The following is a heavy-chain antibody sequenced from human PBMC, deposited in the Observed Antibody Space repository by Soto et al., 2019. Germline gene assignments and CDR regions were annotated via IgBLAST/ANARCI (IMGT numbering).Heavy chain of an antibody. CDR3: ATRITVFGLLIPPFER. CDR2: INHTGVT. D-gene: IGHD3-3*01. V-gene: IGHV4-34*01. J-gene: IGHJ5*02. CDR1: GGSVNGYD. Sequence: PSETLSLTCAVYGGSVNGYDCNWIRQPPGKGLEWIGEINHTGVTHYNPSLKSRVTMSVDTSKNQFSLRLSSVTAADTAIYYCATRITVFGLLIPPFERWGQRNQITVSS.